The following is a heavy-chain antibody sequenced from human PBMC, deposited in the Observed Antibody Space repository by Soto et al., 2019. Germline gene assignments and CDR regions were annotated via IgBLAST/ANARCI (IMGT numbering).Heavy chain of an antibody. J-gene: IGHJ6*02. CDR2: IYWDDDK. Sequence: ESGPTLVNPTQTLTLTCTFSGFSLSTSGVGVGWIRQPPGKALEWIALIYWDDDKRYSPSLRSRLTINKDTSKNQVVLTMTNMDPVDTATYYCIQSRCGGDCLQSYASHYYYGMDVWGQGTTVTISS. CDR3: IQSRCGGDCLQSYASHYYYGMDV. D-gene: IGHD2-21*02. V-gene: IGHV2-5*02. CDR1: GFSLSTSGVG.